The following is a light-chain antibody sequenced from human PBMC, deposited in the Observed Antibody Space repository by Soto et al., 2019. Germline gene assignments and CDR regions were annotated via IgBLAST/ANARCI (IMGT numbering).Light chain of an antibody. CDR2: GVS. V-gene: IGLV2-14*01. CDR1: SSDIGGYTY. CDR3: TSYTSSSTLVV. Sequence: QSVLTQPASVSGSPGQSITISCTGTSSDIGGYTYVSWYQKHPGKAPKVIIYGVSYRPSGVSSRFSGSKSGNTASLTISGLRAEDEAAYYCTSYTSSSTLVVFGGGTKVTVL. J-gene: IGLJ3*02.